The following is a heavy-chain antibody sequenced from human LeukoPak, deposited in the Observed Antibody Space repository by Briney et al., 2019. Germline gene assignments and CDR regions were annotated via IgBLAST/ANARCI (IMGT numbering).Heavy chain of an antibody. CDR1: GGSISSYY. J-gene: IGHJ5*02. D-gene: IGHD1-7*01. CDR2: IYYSGST. V-gene: IGHV4-59*01. Sequence: SETLSLICTVSGGSISSYYWSWIRQPPGKGLEWIGYIYYSGSTNYNPSLKSRVTISVDTSKNQFSLKLSSVTAADTAVYYCARDFNWNYVGWFDPWGQGTLVTVSS. CDR3: ARDFNWNYVGWFDP.